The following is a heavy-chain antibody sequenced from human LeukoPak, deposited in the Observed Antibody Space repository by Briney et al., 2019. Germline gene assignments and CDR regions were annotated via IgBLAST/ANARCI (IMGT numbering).Heavy chain of an antibody. D-gene: IGHD3-3*01. V-gene: IGHV1-18*01. CDR1: GYTFTSYG. Sequence: ASVKVSCKASGYTFTSYGISWVRQAPGEGLEWMGWISAYNGNTNYAQKLQGRVTMNTDTSTSTAYMELRSLRSDDTAVYYCATQAELRFLEWLYFDYWGQGTLVTVSS. CDR2: ISAYNGNT. J-gene: IGHJ4*02. CDR3: ATQAELRFLEWLYFDY.